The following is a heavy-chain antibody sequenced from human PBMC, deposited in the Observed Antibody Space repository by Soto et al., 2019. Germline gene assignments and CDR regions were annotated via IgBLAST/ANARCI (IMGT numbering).Heavy chain of an antibody. D-gene: IGHD6-13*01. CDR3: ARVLGIAGAGTTCYYYCRDG. V-gene: IGHV5-51*01. Sequence: GDDVKVTWKGSGYNFTSYWIGWLRQMPGKGLEWMGIIYPGDSDTRYSPSFQGQVTISADKSISTAYLQWSSLKASDTAMYYCARVLGIAGAGTTCYYYCRDGWEKETTGSVAS. J-gene: IGHJ6*01. CDR1: GYNFTSYW. CDR2: IYPGDSDT.